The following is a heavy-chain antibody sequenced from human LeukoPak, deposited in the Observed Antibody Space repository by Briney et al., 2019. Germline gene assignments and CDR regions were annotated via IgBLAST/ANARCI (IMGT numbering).Heavy chain of an antibody. V-gene: IGHV3-21*01. CDR2: ISSSSSYI. CDR1: GYTFSSYS. Sequence: AASLKVSCKASGYTFSSYSMNWVRQAPGKGLEWVSSISSSSSYIYYADSVKGRFTISRDNAKNSLYLQMNSLRAEDTAVYYCARDGGSYNFDYWGQGTLVTVSS. CDR3: ARDGGSYNFDY. D-gene: IGHD2-15*01. J-gene: IGHJ4*02.